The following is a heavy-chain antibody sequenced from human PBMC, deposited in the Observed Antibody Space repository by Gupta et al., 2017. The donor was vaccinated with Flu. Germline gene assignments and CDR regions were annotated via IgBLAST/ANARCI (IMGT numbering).Heavy chain of an antibody. V-gene: IGHV3-33*01. CDR2: IWYDGSNK. J-gene: IGHJ3*02. D-gene: IGHD2-2*01. Sequence: QVQLVESGGGVVQPGRSLRLSCAASGFTFSSYGMPWVRQAPGKGLEWVAVIWYDGSNKYYADSVKGRFTISRDNSKNTLYLQMNSLRAEDTAVYYCVPGEYQLLSLSLFDAFDIWGQGTMVTVSS. CDR1: GFTFSSYG. CDR3: VPGEYQLLSLSLFDAFDI.